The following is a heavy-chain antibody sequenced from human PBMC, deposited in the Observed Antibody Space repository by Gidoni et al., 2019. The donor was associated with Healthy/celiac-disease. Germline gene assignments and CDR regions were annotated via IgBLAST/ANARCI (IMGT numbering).Heavy chain of an antibody. D-gene: IGHD7-27*01. Sequence: EVQLVQSGAEVKKPGESLKISCKVSGYSFTSYWIGWVRQMPGKGLEWMGIIYPGDSDTRYSPSFQGQVTISADKSISTAYLQWSSLKASDTAMYYCARFLPNWGNYYYYGMDVWGQGTTVTVSS. V-gene: IGHV5-51*03. CDR1: GYSFTSYW. CDR2: IYPGDSDT. CDR3: ARFLPNWGNYYYYGMDV. J-gene: IGHJ6*02.